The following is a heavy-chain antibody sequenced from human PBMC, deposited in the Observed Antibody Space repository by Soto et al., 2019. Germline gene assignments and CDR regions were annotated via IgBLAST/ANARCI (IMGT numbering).Heavy chain of an antibody. Sequence: QVQLVQSGAEVKKPGSSVKVSCKASGGTFSSYAISWVRQAPGQGLEWMGGIIPIFGTANYAQKFQGRVTITADESTSTAYMELSSLRSEDTAVYYCARAYYYDSSGPSYYYYGMDVWGQGNTVTVSS. V-gene: IGHV1-69*01. CDR1: GGTFSSYA. CDR2: IIPIFGTA. J-gene: IGHJ6*02. CDR3: ARAYYYDSSGPSYYYYGMDV. D-gene: IGHD3-22*01.